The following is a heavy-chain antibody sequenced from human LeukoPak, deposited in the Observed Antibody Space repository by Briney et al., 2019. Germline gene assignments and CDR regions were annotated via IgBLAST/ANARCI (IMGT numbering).Heavy chain of an antibody. D-gene: IGHD3-10*01. CDR2: IYYSGST. CDR3: ARDMYGFGDGPPHTWYYYMDV. V-gene: IGHV4-39*02. J-gene: IGHJ6*03. CDR1: GGSISSSSYY. Sequence: SETLSLTCTVSGGSISSSSYYWGWIRQPPGKGLEWIGSIYYSGSTYYNPSLKSRVTISVDTSKNQFSLKLSSVTAADTAVYYCARDMYGFGDGPPHTWYYYMDVWGKGTTVTISS.